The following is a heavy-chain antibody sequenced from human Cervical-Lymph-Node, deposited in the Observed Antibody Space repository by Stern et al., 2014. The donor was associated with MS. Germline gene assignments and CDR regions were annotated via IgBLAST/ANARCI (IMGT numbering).Heavy chain of an antibody. D-gene: IGHD3-10*01. J-gene: IGHJ6*02. V-gene: IGHV4-61*02. CDR1: GDSISTGSYF. Sequence: QVQLVESGPGLVKPSQTLSLTCSVSGDSISTGSYFWTWIRQPAGKGLEWMGRIYTSGTTHYNPSLKRRVTISLDTSNNPFSLNMTSVTAADTAVYFCARFGYYYYYDMDVWGQGTTVTVSS. CDR2: IYTSGTT. CDR3: ARFGYYYYYDMDV.